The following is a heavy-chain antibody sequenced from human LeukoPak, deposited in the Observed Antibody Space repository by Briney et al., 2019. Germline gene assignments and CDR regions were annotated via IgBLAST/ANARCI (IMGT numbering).Heavy chain of an antibody. CDR1: GGSISSNNW. J-gene: IGHJ4*02. V-gene: IGHV4-4*02. Sequence: PSETLSLTCAVSGGSISSNNWWNWVRQPPGKGLEWIGEIYHSGSTNYNPSLKSRVTISVDTSRNQLFLKLNSVTAADTAVYYCARADDSSGYYFGRDYWGQGTLVTVSS. CDR2: IYHSGST. CDR3: ARADDSSGYYFGRDY. D-gene: IGHD3-22*01.